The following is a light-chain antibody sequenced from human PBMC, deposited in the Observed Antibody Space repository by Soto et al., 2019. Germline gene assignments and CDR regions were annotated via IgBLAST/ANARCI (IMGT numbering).Light chain of an antibody. CDR2: DAS. CDR1: QAISSA. J-gene: IGKJ3*01. Sequence: AIQLTQSPSSLSASVGDRVSITCRASQAISSALAWYQQKPGKAPKLLIYDASNLQGGVPSRFIGSGSGTEFTLTISGLQPEDFATYYCHQFSTYPFTFGPGTKVDVK. CDR3: HQFSTYPFT. V-gene: IGKV1-13*02.